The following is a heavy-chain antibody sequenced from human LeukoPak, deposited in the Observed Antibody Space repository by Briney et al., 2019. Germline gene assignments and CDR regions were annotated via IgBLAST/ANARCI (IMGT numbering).Heavy chain of an antibody. CDR1: GFTFSSYG. D-gene: IGHD3-10*01. V-gene: IGHV3-9*01. Sequence: GGSLRLSCAASGFTFSSYGMHWVRQAPGKGLEWVSGISWNSGSIGYADSVKGRFTISRDNAKNSLYLQMNSLRAEDTALYYCAKGVTMVRGVIRSYFDYWGQGTLVTVSS. CDR3: AKGVTMVRGVIRSYFDY. CDR2: ISWNSGSI. J-gene: IGHJ4*02.